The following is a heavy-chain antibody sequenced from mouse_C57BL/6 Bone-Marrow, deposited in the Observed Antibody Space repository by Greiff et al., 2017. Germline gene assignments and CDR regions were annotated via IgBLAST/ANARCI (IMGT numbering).Heavy chain of an antibody. CDR3: ARYGYDKGYAMDY. V-gene: IGHV7-3*01. CDR2: IRNKANGYTT. CDR1: GFTFTDYY. D-gene: IGHD2-2*01. Sequence: EVKLMESGGGLVQPGGSLSLSCAASGFTFTDYYMSWVRQPPGKALEWLGFIRNKANGYTTEYSASVKGRFTISRDNSQSILYLQMNALRAEDSATYYCARYGYDKGYAMDYWGQGTSVTVSS. J-gene: IGHJ4*01.